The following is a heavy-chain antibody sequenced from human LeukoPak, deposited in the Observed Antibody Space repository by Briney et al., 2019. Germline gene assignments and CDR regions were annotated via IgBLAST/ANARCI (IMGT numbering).Heavy chain of an antibody. D-gene: IGHD3-22*01. CDR2: ISYDGSNK. CDR1: GFTFSSYA. J-gene: IGHJ4*02. Sequence: GGSLRLSCAASGFTFSSYAMHWVRQAPGKGLEWVAVISYDGSNKYYADSVKGRFTISRDNSKNTLYLRMNSLRAEDTAVYYCARDSADRYDSSGYYPLDYWGQGTLVTVSS. V-gene: IGHV3-30-3*01. CDR3: ARDSADRYDSSGYYPLDY.